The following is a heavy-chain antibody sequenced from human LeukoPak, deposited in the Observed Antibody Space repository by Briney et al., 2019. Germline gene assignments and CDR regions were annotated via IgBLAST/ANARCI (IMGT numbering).Heavy chain of an antibody. V-gene: IGHV3-15*01. CDR1: GFTFSNAW. J-gene: IGHJ4*02. CDR2: IKSKTDGGTI. CDR3: TTDNYGSGSSYRGYYFDY. Sequence: GGSLRLSCAASGFTFSNAWMSWVRQAPGKGLEWVGHIKSKTDGGTIDYAAPVKGRFTISRDDSKNTLYLQMNSLKTEDTAVYYCTTDNYGSGSSYRGYYFDYWGQGTLVTVSS. D-gene: IGHD3-10*01.